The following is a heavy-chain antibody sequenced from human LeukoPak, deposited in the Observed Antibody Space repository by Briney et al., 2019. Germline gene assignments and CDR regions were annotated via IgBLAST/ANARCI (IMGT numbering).Heavy chain of an antibody. J-gene: IGHJ6*02. Sequence: SETLSLTCTVSGGSISSSSYYWGWIRQPPGKGLEWIGSIYYSGSTYYNPSLKSRVTISVDTSKNQFSLKLSSVTAADTAVYYCARHSRGTQSIAARPYYYYYGMDVWSQGTTVTVSS. D-gene: IGHD6-6*01. CDR2: IYYSGST. V-gene: IGHV4-39*01. CDR3: ARHSRGTQSIAARPYYYYYGMDV. CDR1: GGSISSSSYY.